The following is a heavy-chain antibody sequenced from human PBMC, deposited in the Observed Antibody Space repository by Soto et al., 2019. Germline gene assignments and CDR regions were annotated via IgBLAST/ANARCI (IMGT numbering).Heavy chain of an antibody. Sequence: QVQLVQSGAEMKKPGSSVKVSCKASGGTFSSYAISWVRQAPGQGLEWMGGIIPIFGTANYAQKFQGRVTITADESTSTAYMELSSLRSEDTVVYYCARTDCGGDCYHWYFDLWGRGTLVTVSS. CDR1: GGTFSSYA. CDR3: ARTDCGGDCYHWYFDL. J-gene: IGHJ2*01. CDR2: IIPIFGTA. D-gene: IGHD2-21*02. V-gene: IGHV1-69*01.